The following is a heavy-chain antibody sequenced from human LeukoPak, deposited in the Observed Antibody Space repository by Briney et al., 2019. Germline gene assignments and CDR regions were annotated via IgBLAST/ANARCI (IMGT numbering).Heavy chain of an antibody. CDR2: IKHDGSEK. Sequence: GGSLRLSCAASGFSFNSYWMSWVRQAPGKGLEWVANIKHDGSEKYYVDSVKGRFTISRDNAKKSLYLQMNSLRAEDTAVYYCAKGGSYSSSWYPYYYYYYMDVWGKGTTVTVSS. CDR1: GFSFNSYW. CDR3: AKGGSYSSSWYPYYYYYYMDV. V-gene: IGHV3-7*01. J-gene: IGHJ6*03. D-gene: IGHD6-13*01.